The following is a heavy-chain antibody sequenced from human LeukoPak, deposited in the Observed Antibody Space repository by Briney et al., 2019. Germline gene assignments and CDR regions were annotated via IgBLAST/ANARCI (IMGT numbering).Heavy chain of an antibody. V-gene: IGHV3-23*01. J-gene: IGHJ5*02. D-gene: IGHD3-3*01. CDR2: ISGGGVT. CDR1: GFTFNKNG. CDR3: AKGDDYWSGYYGP. Sequence: GGSLRLSCPASGFTFNKNGMIWARQAAGKGLEWVSAISGGGVTFYSDSVKGRFTISRDNSNNTLFLQMNSLRVEDTALYYCAKGDDYWSGYYGPWGQGTLVTVSS.